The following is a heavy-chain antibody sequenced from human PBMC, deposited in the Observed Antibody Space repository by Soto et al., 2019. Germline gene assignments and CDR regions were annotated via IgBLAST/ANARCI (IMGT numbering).Heavy chain of an antibody. D-gene: IGHD6-19*01. CDR2: IYYDVTT. V-gene: IGHV4-59*02. CDR3: ARGQHWLDY. Sequence: QVQLQESGPGLVKPSEPLSLTCTVSGGSVSPYYWSWVRQPPGKGLAWIAYIYYDVTTNYNPSLKSRVTISVDTSKNQCSLKLTSVTAADTAVYYCARGQHWLDYWGQGTLLTVSS. J-gene: IGHJ4*02. CDR1: GGSVSPYY.